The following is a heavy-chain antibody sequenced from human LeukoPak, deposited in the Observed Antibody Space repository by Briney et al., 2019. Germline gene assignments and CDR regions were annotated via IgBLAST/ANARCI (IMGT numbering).Heavy chain of an antibody. V-gene: IGHV1-69*01. J-gene: IGHJ6*02. D-gene: IGHD6-19*01. Sequence: SVKVSCKASGGTFSSYAISWVRQAPGQGLEWMGGIIPIFGTANYAQKFQGRVTITADESTSTAYMELSSLRSEDTAVYYCARDETTEQWPYGMDVWGQGTTVTVSS. CDR2: IIPIFGTA. CDR1: GGTFSSYA. CDR3: ARDETTEQWPYGMDV.